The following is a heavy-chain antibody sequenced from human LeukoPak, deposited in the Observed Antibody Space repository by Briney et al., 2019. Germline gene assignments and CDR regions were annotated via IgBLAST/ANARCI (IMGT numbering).Heavy chain of an antibody. D-gene: IGHD6-13*01. CDR1: GYTFTSHG. J-gene: IGHJ6*03. CDR3: ARDRFYSSTGPGLGYYYMDV. Sequence: ASVKVSCKASGYTFTSHGISWVRQAPGQGLEWMGWISAYNGNTNYAQKLQGRVTMTTDTSTSTAYMELRSLRSDDTAVYYCARDRFYSSTGPGLGYYYMDVWGKGTTVTVPS. CDR2: ISAYNGNT. V-gene: IGHV1-18*01.